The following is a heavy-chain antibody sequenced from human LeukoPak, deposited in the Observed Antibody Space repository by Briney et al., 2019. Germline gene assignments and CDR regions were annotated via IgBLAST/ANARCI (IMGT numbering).Heavy chain of an antibody. V-gene: IGHV1-8*01. Sequence: ASVRVSCKASGYTFTSCDINWVRQATGQELEWMGWMNPNSGNTGYAQKFQGRVTMTRNTSISTAYMELSSLRSEDTAVYYCARVPGDFDYWGQGTLVTVSS. J-gene: IGHJ4*02. D-gene: IGHD7-27*01. CDR3: ARVPGDFDY. CDR2: MNPNSGNT. CDR1: GYTFTSCD.